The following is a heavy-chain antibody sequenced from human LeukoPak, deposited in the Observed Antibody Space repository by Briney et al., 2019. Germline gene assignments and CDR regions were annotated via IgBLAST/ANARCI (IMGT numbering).Heavy chain of an antibody. J-gene: IGHJ4*02. CDR2: IIPIFGTA. D-gene: IGHD3-22*01. CDR3: ARSRVWNYYDSSGYYEPYYFDY. V-gene: IGHV1-69*13. CDR1: GGTFSSYA. Sequence: ASVKVSCKASGGTFSSYAISWVRQAPGQGLEWMGGIIPIFGTANYAQKFQGRVTITADESTSTAYMELSSLRSEDTAVYYYARSRVWNYYDSSGYYEPYYFDYWGQGTLVTVSS.